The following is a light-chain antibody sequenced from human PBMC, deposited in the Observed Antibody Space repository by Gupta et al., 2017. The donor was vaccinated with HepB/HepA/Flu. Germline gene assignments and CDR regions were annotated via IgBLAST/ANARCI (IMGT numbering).Light chain of an antibody. CDR1: KLGDKF. CDR2: EDK. J-gene: IGLJ1*01. CDR3: QAWNSSIYV. V-gene: IGLV3-1*01. Sequence: SYALTQPPSVSVSPGQTASITCSGDKLGDKFASWYQQKPGQSPVVVIYEDKMRPSGIPERFAGSKSGDTATLTISGTQTMDEADYYCQAWNSSIYVFGTGTKVTVL.